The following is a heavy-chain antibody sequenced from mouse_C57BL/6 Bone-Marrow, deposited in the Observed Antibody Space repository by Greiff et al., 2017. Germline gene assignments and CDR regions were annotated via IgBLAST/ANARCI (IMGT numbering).Heavy chain of an antibody. CDR3: ANNWDSYYFDY. CDR2: INPSSGYT. Sequence: VQLQQSGAELAKPGASVKLSCKASGYTFTSYWLHWVKQRPGQGLEWIGYINPSSGYTTYNQKFKDKATLTADKSSSTAYMQLSSLTYEDSAVYYCANNWDSYYFDYWGQGTTLTVSS. J-gene: IGHJ2*01. CDR1: GYTFTSYW. D-gene: IGHD4-1*01. V-gene: IGHV1-7*01.